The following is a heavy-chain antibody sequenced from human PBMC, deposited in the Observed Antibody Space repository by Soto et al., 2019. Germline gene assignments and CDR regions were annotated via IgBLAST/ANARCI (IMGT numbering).Heavy chain of an antibody. CDR2: INAGNGNT. V-gene: IGHV1-3*01. Sequence: GASVKVSCKASGYTFTSYAMHWVRQAPGQRLEWMGWINAGNGNTKYSQKFQGRVTITRDTSAGTAYMELSSLRSEDTAVYYCARGISETIVVVPAAPEGWFDPWGQGTVVTVSS. CDR1: GYTFTSYA. D-gene: IGHD2-2*01. CDR3: ARGISETIVVVPAAPEGWFDP. J-gene: IGHJ5*02.